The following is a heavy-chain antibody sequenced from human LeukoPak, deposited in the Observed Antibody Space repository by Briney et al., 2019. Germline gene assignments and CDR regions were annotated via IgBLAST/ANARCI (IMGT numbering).Heavy chain of an antibody. J-gene: IGHJ4*02. CDR3: ARGPDYGDMGFDY. D-gene: IGHD4-17*01. V-gene: IGHV4-59*01. Sequence: PGGSLRLSCAASGFTFSSYAMSWVRQAPGKGLEWIGYIYYSGSTNYNPSLKSRVTISVDTSKNQFSLKLSSVTAADTAVYYCARGPDYGDMGFDYWGQGTLVTVSS. CDR2: IYYSGST. CDR1: GFTFSSYA.